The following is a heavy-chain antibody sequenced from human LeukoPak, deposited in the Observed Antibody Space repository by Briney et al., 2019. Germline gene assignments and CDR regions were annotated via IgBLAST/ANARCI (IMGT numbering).Heavy chain of an antibody. V-gene: IGHV6-1*01. CDR1: GDSVCSNSAA. D-gene: IGHD4-17*01. CDR2: TYYRSKWYK. CDR3: AREPYGDYPSNPFDY. Sequence: SQTLSLTCAISGDSVCSNSAAWDWIRQSPSRGLEWLGRTYYRSKWYKDYAVSVKSRITINPDTSKNQFSLQLNSVTPEDTAVYYCAREPYGDYPSNPFDYWGQGTLVTVSS. J-gene: IGHJ4*02.